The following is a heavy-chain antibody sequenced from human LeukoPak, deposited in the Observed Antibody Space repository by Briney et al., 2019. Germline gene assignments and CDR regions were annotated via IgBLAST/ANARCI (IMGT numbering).Heavy chain of an antibody. CDR1: GYTFTSYG. J-gene: IGHJ5*02. CDR3: ARDSLPGRYGSRSYYPA. Sequence: GASVKVSCKASGYTFTSYGISWVRQAPGQGLEWMGGIIPIFGTANYAQKFQGRVTITADESTSTAYMELSSLRSEDAAVYYCARDSLPGRYGSRSYYPAWGQGTLVTVSS. CDR2: IIPIFGTA. D-gene: IGHD3-10*01. V-gene: IGHV1-69*13.